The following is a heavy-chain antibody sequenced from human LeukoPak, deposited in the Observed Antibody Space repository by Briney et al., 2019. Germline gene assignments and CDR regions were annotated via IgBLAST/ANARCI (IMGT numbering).Heavy chain of an antibody. D-gene: IGHD1-26*01. V-gene: IGHV4-34*01. CDR2: INHSGST. CDR3: ARGDPAPQWYSGSYARIDY. Sequence: SETLSLTCAVYGGSFSGYYWSWIRQPPGKGLEWIGEINHSGSTNYNPSLKSRVTISVDTSKNQFSLKLSSVTAADTAVYYCARGDPAPQWYSGSYARIDYWGQGTLVTVSS. CDR1: GGSFSGYY. J-gene: IGHJ4*02.